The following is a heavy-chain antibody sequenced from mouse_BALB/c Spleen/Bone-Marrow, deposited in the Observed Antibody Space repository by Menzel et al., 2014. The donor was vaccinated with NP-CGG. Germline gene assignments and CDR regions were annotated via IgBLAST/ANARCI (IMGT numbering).Heavy chain of an antibody. CDR2: IDPSDSET. Sequence: QVQLQQSRAELVKPGAPVKLSCKASGYTFTSYWMNWVKQRPGRGLEWIGRIDPSDSETHYNQKFKDKATLTVDKSSSTAYIQLSSLTSEDSAVYYCARSHGYYPYWYFDVWGAGTTVTASS. V-gene: IGHV1-69*02. J-gene: IGHJ1*01. D-gene: IGHD2-3*01. CDR3: ARSHGYYPYWYFDV. CDR1: GYTFTSYW.